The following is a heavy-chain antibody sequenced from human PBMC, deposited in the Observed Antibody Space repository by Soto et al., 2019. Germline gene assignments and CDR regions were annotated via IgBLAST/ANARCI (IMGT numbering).Heavy chain of an antibody. Sequence: GESLKISCKGPGYSFTSYWISWVRQMPGKGLEWMGRIDPSDSYTNYSPSFQGHVTISADKSISTAYLQWSSLKASDTAMYYCASFLINYYDSSGYYSPAFDIWGQGTMVTVSS. D-gene: IGHD3-22*01. V-gene: IGHV5-10-1*01. CDR2: IDPSDSYT. CDR3: ASFLINYYDSSGYYSPAFDI. CDR1: GYSFTSYW. J-gene: IGHJ3*02.